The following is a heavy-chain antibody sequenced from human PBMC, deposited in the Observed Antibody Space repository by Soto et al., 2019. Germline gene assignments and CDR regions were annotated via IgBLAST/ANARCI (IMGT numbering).Heavy chain of an antibody. CDR3: ARKLIT. CDR2: IYYSGTT. D-gene: IGHD1-1*01. Sequence: WTWIRQPPGKGLEWSGYIYYSGTTNYNPSRKSRVTISVDSNKNQFSLKLSSVTAADTAVYYCARKLITWGQGTLVTVSS. V-gene: IGHV4-59*08. J-gene: IGHJ4*02.